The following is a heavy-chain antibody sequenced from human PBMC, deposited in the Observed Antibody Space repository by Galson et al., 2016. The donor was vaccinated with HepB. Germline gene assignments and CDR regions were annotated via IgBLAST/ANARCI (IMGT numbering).Heavy chain of an antibody. CDR1: GDSVSSHSAA. D-gene: IGHD5-12*01. J-gene: IGHJ2*01. V-gene: IGHV6-1*01. CDR3: AREWQSGFTDWYFDL. CDR2: TYYRSKWYN. Sequence: CAISGDSVSSHSAAWNWIRQSPSGGLEWLGRTYYRSKWYNDYAGSVKRRISINPDTAKNQFSLPLTSVTLEDTAVYYCAREWQSGFTDWYFDLWGRGTLVTVSS.